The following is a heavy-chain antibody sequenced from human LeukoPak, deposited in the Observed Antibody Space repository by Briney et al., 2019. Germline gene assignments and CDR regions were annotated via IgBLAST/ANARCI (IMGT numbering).Heavy chain of an antibody. Sequence: PGGSLRLSCATSGFIFSNYWMSWVRQAPGKGLEWVANIKQDGSETYYVDSVKGRFTISRDDAKNSLYLQMNSLRAEDTAVYYCARDTAGPDDYWGQGTLVTVSS. D-gene: IGHD3-10*01. CDR1: GFIFSNYW. CDR3: ARDTAGPDDY. J-gene: IGHJ4*02. V-gene: IGHV3-7*01. CDR2: IKQDGSET.